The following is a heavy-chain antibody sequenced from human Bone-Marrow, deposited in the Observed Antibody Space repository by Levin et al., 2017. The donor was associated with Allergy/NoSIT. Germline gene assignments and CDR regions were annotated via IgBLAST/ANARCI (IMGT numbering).Heavy chain of an antibody. CDR1: GFTISDYY. D-gene: IGHD6-13*01. V-gene: IGHV3-11*05. J-gene: IGHJ6*02. Sequence: GGSLRLSCAAPGFTISDYYMSWIRQAPGKGLAWVSYIRSIRGYTVHGDSVEGRDTDSRDRDKSSLLQQMNSLRAEDSAVYYCARGSGQLGYYNYYGMDVWGRRTTVTVAS. CDR2: IRSIRGYT. CDR3: ARGSGQLGYYNYYGMDV.